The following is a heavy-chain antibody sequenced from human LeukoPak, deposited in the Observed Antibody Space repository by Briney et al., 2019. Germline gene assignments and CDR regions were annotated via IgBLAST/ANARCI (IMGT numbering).Heavy chain of an antibody. CDR3: AKGRRMITFGGVIVLDAFDI. V-gene: IGHV3-30*18. Sequence: GGSLRLSCTASGFTFSSYGMHWVRQAPGKGLEWVAVISYDGSNKYYADSVKGRFTISRDNSKNTLYLQMNSLRAEDTAVYYCAKGRRMITFGGVIVLDAFDIWGQGTMVTVSS. J-gene: IGHJ3*02. D-gene: IGHD3-16*02. CDR1: GFTFSSYG. CDR2: ISYDGSNK.